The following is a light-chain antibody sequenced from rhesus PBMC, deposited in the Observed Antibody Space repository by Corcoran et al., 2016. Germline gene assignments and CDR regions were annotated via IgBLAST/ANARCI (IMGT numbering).Light chain of an antibody. CDR1: QAISNY. CDR3: QQYNSYPPT. V-gene: IGKV1S14*01. Sequence: DIQMTQSPSSLSASVGDTVTITCRASQAISNYLAWFQQKPGKAPKPLIYYASNLESGVPSRFSGSGSVTDFTRTINSLQPEDFAVYHCQQYNSYPPTFGQGTKVEIK. J-gene: IGKJ1*01. CDR2: YAS.